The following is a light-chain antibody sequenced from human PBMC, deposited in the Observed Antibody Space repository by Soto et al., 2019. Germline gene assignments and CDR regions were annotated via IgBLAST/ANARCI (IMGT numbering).Light chain of an antibody. J-gene: IGKJ4*01. Sequence: EIVVAQSPGSRSVWLGERASINCKSSQSVLYSSNNKNYLAWYQQKPRQPPKLLINWASTRESGVPDRFSGSGSGTDFTLTISSLQAEDVAVYYCQQYYNTPLTFGGGTKVDIK. CDR2: WAS. CDR3: QQYYNTPLT. V-gene: IGKV4-1*01. CDR1: QSVLYSSNNKNY.